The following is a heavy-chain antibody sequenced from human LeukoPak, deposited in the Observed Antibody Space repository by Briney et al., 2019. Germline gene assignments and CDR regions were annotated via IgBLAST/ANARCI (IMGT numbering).Heavy chain of an antibody. CDR2: IIPIFGTA. V-gene: IGHV1-69*05. CDR1: GGTFSSYA. Sequence: GSSVKVSCKASGGTFSSYAISWVRQAPGQGLGWMGGIIPIFGTANYAQKFQGRVTITTDESTSTAYMELSSLRSEDTAVYYCARSHVVVTAIPSWYFDLWGRGTLVTVSS. J-gene: IGHJ2*01. D-gene: IGHD2-21*02. CDR3: ARSHVVVTAIPSWYFDL.